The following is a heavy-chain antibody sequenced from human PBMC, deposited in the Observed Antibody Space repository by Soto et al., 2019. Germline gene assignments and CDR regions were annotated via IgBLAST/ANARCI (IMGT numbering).Heavy chain of an antibody. Sequence: ASVKVSCKASGYTFTSYAMHWVRQAPGQRLEWMGWINAGNGNTKYSQKFQGRVTITRDTSASTAYMELSSLRSEDTAVYYCARASGGAVAGLYYYGMDVWGQGTTVTVSS. D-gene: IGHD6-19*01. CDR1: GYTFTSYA. V-gene: IGHV1-3*01. J-gene: IGHJ6*02. CDR2: INAGNGNT. CDR3: ARASGGAVAGLYYYGMDV.